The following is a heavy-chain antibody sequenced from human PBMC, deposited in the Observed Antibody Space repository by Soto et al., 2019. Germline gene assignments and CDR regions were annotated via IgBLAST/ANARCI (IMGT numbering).Heavy chain of an antibody. CDR3: ARLGDGYLYYFDY. Sequence: QVQLVQSGAEVKKPGSSVKVSCKASGGTFSSYAISWVRQAPRQGLEWMGGIIPIFGTPNYAQKFQGRVTITADESTSTAYMELSSLRSEDTAVYYCARLGDGYLYYFDYWGQGTLVTVSS. V-gene: IGHV1-69*12. CDR1: GGTFSSYA. D-gene: IGHD5-12*01. J-gene: IGHJ4*02. CDR2: IIPIFGTP.